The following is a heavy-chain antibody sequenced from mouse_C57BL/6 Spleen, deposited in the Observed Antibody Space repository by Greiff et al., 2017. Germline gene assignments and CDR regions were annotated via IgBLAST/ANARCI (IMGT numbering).Heavy chain of an antibody. D-gene: IGHD1-1*02. CDR3: AYGHYWYFDV. CDR2: INPNNGGT. V-gene: IGHV1-22*01. Sequence: VQLQQSGPELVKPGASVKMSCKASGYTFTDYNMHWVKQSHGKSLEWIGNINPNNGGTSYNQKFKGKATLTVNKSSSTAYMELRSLTSEDSAVYYCAYGHYWYFDVWGTGTTVTVSS. CDR1: GYTFTDYN. J-gene: IGHJ1*03.